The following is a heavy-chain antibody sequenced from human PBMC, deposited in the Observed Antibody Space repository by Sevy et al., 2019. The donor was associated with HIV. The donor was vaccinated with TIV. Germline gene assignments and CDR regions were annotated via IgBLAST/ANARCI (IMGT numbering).Heavy chain of an antibody. Sequence: GGSLRLSCAASGFTISSYAMSWVRQAPGKGLECVSVLSGSGGSTYYAGSVKGRFTISRDKSKNTLYLQMNSLRAEDTAIYYCARTMPVGYYDYSGSSGYFQHWGQGTLATVSS. CDR1: GFTISSYA. V-gene: IGHV3-23*01. D-gene: IGHD3-22*01. CDR3: ARTMPVGYYDYSGSSGYFQH. CDR2: LSGSGGST. J-gene: IGHJ1*01.